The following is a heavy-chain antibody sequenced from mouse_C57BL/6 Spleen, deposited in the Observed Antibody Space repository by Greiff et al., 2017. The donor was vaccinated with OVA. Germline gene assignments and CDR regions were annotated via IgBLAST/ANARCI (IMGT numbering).Heavy chain of an antibody. V-gene: IGHV1-69*01. Sequence: VQLQQSGAELVKPGASVKISCKASGYTFTSYWMHWVKQRPGQGLEWIGEIDPSDSYTNYNQKFKGKSTLTVDKSSSTAYMQLSSLTSEDSAVYYCARGAAYWGQGTLVTVSA. CDR1: GYTFTSYW. CDR3: ARGAAY. J-gene: IGHJ3*01. CDR2: IDPSDSYT.